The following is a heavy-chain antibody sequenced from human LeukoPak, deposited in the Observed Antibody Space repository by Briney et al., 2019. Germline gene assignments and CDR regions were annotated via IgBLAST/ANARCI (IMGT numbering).Heavy chain of an antibody. J-gene: IGHJ4*02. CDR2: ISSSGDST. V-gene: IGHV3-23*01. Sequence: PGGSLRLSCAASGFTFSSYAMIWVRQAPGKGLEWVSTISSSGDSTYYADSVKGRFTISRDNSKNTLYLQMNSLRAEYTAVYFCAKGYSGSYSAFDYWGQGTLVTVSS. CDR1: GFTFSSYA. CDR3: AKGYSGSYSAFDY. D-gene: IGHD1-26*01.